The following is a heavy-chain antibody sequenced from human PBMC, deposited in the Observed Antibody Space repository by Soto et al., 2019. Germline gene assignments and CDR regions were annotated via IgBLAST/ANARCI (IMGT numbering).Heavy chain of an antibody. V-gene: IGHV4-59*08. CDR2: IYYSGST. D-gene: IGHD3-10*01. J-gene: IGHJ4*02. CDR3: ARQSTGNSVEVDY. Sequence: SETLSLTCTVSGGSISSYYWSWIRQPPGKGLEWIGYIYYSGSTNYNPSLKSRVTISVDTSKNQFSLKLTSVTAADTAVYYCARQSTGNSVEVDYWGQGTLVTVSS. CDR1: GGSISSYY.